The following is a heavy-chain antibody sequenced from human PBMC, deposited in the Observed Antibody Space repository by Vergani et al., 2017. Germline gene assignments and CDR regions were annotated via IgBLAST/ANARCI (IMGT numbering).Heavy chain of an antibody. CDR3: ARGLRITIFGVVIPQSNWFDP. D-gene: IGHD3-3*01. V-gene: IGHV1-2*04. CDR1: GYTFTGYY. CDR2: INPNSGGT. J-gene: IGHJ5*02. Sequence: QVQLVQSGAEVKKPGASVKVSCKASGYTFTGYYMHWVRQAPGQGLEWMGWINPNSGGTNYAQKFQGWVTMTRDTSISTAYMELSRLRSDDPAVYYWARGLRITIFGVVIPQSNWFDPWGQGTLVTVSS.